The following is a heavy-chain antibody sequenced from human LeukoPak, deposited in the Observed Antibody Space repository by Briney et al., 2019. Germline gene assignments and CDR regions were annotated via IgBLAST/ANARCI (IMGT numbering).Heavy chain of an antibody. CDR2: ICWNSGSI. V-gene: IGHV3-9*01. J-gene: IGHJ6*01. Sequence: GGSLRLSCAASGFTFDDYAMHWVRQAPGRGVEWVSGICWNSGSIGYADSVKGRFTISRDNAKNTLYLQMNSLRAEDTALYYCAKDIKHYYGSGSDLPHDGMDVWGQGTTVTVSS. CDR1: GFTFDDYA. CDR3: AKDIKHYYGSGSDLPHDGMDV. D-gene: IGHD3-10*01.